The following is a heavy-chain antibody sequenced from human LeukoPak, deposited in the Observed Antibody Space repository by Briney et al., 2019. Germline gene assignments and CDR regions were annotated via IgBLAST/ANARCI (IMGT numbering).Heavy chain of an antibody. D-gene: IGHD2-15*01. CDR1: GFTFDDYA. CDR2: ISWNSGSI. CDR3: AKDSGVAEGLFDY. Sequence: GGSLRLSCAASGFTFDDYAMHWVRQAPGEGLEWVSGISWNSGSIGYADSVKGRFTISRDNARNSLYLQMNSLRAEDTALYYCAKDSGVAEGLFDYWGQGTLVTVSS. V-gene: IGHV3-9*01. J-gene: IGHJ4*02.